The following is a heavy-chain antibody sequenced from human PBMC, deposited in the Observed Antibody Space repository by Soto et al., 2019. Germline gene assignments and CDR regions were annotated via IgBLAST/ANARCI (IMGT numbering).Heavy chain of an antibody. J-gene: IGHJ1*01. CDR1: GGSITSGGYY. CDR3: ARGARYCSGGSCHGTEYFQH. V-gene: IGHV4-31*03. CDR2: IYYSGST. Sequence: SETLSLTCTVSGGSITSGGYYWSWIRQHPGKGLEWIGYIYYSGSTYYNPSLKSRVTISVDTSKNQFSLKLSSVTAADTAVYYCARGARYCSGGSCHGTEYFQHWGQGTLVTVSS. D-gene: IGHD2-15*01.